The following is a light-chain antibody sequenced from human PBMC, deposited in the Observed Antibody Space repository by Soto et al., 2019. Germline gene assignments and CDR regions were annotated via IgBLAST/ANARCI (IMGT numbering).Light chain of an antibody. J-gene: IGKJ2*01. CDR2: AAS. V-gene: IGKV1-39*01. Sequence: DIQMPQSPSSLSASVGDRVTITCRASQSSGSYLNWYQQKPGKAPKLLIYAASSLQSGVPSRFSGSGSGTDFTLTISSLQPEDFATYYCQQSYSTPLMYTFGQGTKLEIK. CDR3: QQSYSTPLMYT. CDR1: QSSGSY.